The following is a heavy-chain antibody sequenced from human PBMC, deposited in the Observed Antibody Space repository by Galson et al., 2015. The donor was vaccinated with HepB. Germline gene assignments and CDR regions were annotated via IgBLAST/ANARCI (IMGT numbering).Heavy chain of an antibody. V-gene: IGHV3-64D*06. CDR2: ISSNGGST. CDR1: GFTFSSYA. J-gene: IGHJ4*02. D-gene: IGHD2-2*01. CDR3: VKAVVPAGPFDY. Sequence: LRLSCAASGFTFSSYAMHWVRQAPGKGLEYVSAISSNGGSTYYADSVKSRFTISRDNSKNTLYLQMSSLRAEDTAVYYCVKAVVPAGPFDYWGQGTLVTVSS.